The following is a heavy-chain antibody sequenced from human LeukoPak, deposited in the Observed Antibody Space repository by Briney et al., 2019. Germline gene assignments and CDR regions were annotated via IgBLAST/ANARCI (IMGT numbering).Heavy chain of an antibody. CDR3: ARDLSQHSRIAAAGTGTDY. CDR1: GGTFSSYT. CDR2: IIPILGIA. J-gene: IGHJ4*02. Sequence: ASVKVSCKASGGTFSSYTISWVRQAPGQGLEWMGRIIPILGIANYAQKFQGRVTITADKSTSTAYMELSSLRSEDTAVYYCARDLSQHSRIAAAGTGTDYWGQGTLVTVSS. D-gene: IGHD6-13*01. V-gene: IGHV1-69*04.